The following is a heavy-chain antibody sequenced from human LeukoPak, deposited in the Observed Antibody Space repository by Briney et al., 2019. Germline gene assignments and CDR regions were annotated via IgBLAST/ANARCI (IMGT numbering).Heavy chain of an antibody. CDR3: ARASQITMIVVVQIDY. CDR2: INPGGGST. Sequence: ASVKVSCKASGYTFTSYYMHWVRQAPGQGLEWMGIINPGGGSTSYAQKFQGRVTMTRDTSTSTVYMELSSLRSEDTAVYYCARASQITMIVVVQIDYWGQGTLVTVSS. CDR1: GYTFTSYY. D-gene: IGHD3-22*01. V-gene: IGHV1-46*01. J-gene: IGHJ4*02.